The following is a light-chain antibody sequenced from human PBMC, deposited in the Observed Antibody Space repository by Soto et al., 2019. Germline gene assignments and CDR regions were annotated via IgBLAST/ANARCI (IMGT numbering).Light chain of an antibody. CDR2: EVT. J-gene: IGLJ3*02. CDR1: SSDVGGYNY. V-gene: IGLV2-8*01. CDR3: SSYAASNNFYFV. Sequence: QSALTQPPSASGSPGQSVTISCTGTSSDVGGYNYVSWYQQYPGRAPKLMIYEVTKRPSGVPDRFSGSKSGKTASLTVSGLQAEDEADYYCSSYAASNNFYFVFGGGTKLTVL.